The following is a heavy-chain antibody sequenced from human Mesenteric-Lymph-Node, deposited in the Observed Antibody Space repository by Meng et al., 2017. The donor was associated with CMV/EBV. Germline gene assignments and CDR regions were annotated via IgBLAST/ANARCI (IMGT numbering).Heavy chain of an antibody. J-gene: IGHJ6*02. V-gene: IGHV3-30*02. CDR2: IWYDGSNK. Sequence: GESLKISCAASGFTFSSYGMHWVRQAPGKGLEWVAVIWYDGSNKYYADSVKGRFIISRDNSKNTLLLQMYSLTAEDTATYYCAKEHYNNYGSGDYGMDVWGQGTTVTVSS. CDR1: GFTFSSYG. CDR3: AKEHYNNYGSGDYGMDV. D-gene: IGHD4-11*01.